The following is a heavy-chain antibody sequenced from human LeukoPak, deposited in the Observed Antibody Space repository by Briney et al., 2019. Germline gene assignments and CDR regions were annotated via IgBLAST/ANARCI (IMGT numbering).Heavy chain of an antibody. Sequence: SETLSLTCTVSGGSISSYYWSWIRQPPGKGLEWIGYIYYSGSTNYNPSLKSRVTISVDTSKNQFSLKLSSVTAADTAVYYCARDPGYYYGSSALRGDAFDIWGQGTMVTVSS. V-gene: IGHV4-59*01. J-gene: IGHJ3*02. CDR1: GGSISSYY. CDR2: IYYSGST. CDR3: ARDPGYYYGSSALRGDAFDI. D-gene: IGHD3-22*01.